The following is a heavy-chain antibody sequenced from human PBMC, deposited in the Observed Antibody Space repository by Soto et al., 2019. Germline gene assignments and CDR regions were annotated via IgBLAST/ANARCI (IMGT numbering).Heavy chain of an antibody. CDR1: GFSFSDAW. Sequence: EVQLVESGGGLVQPGGSLRLSCAASGFSFSDAWMIWVRQAPGKGLQWVGRIKSKSDGETTDYAAPVKGRFAISRDDSKKTVCLRMNSLKTEDTATYFCPTQGGGDDIYFDYWGQGTLVAVSS. D-gene: IGHD3-16*01. CDR3: PTQGGGDDIYFDY. J-gene: IGHJ4*02. V-gene: IGHV3-15*01. CDR2: IKSKSDGETT.